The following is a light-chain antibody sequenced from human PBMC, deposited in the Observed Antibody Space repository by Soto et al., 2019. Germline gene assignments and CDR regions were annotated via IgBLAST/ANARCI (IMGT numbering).Light chain of an antibody. J-gene: IGLJ2*01. CDR2: STT. Sequence: QAVVTQEPSLTVSPGGTVTLTCASSTGAVPSGYYPNWFQQKPGQPPRALIYSTTYKHSWTPARFSGSLLGGKAALTLSGVQPADDPDYHCLPFYGDGPVFGGWPKRTVL. CDR1: TGAVPSGYY. V-gene: IGLV7-43*01. CDR3: LPFYGDGPV.